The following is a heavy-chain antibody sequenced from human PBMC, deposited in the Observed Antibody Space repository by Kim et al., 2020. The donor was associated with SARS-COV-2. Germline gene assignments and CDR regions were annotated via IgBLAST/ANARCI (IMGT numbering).Heavy chain of an antibody. CDR2: SQ. J-gene: IGHJ4*02. D-gene: IGHD6-13*01. Sequence: SQAYAAPVKGRFPISRGNAKKSLDLQMNSLRPEDTAFYYCAKQQQQLAFDYWGQGTLVTVSS. CDR3: AKQQQQLAFDY. V-gene: IGHV3-9*01.